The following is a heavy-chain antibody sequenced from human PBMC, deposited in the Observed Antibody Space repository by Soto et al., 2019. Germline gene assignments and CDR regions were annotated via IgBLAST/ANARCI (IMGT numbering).Heavy chain of an antibody. CDR3: ARDQYDFWSGYYHNWFDP. CDR1: GFTFSSYG. CDR2: IWYDGSNK. Sequence: VQLVESGGGVVQPGRSLRLSCAASGFTFSSYGMHWVRQAPGKGLEWVAVIWYDGSNKYYADSVKGRFTISRDNSKNTLYLQMNSLRAEDTAVYYCARDQYDFWSGYYHNWFDPWGQGTLVTVSS. V-gene: IGHV3-33*01. D-gene: IGHD3-3*01. J-gene: IGHJ5*02.